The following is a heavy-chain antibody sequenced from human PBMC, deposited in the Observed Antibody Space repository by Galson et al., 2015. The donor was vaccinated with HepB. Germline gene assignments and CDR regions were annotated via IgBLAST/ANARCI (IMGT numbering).Heavy chain of an antibody. CDR3: AREQLGDYRKTYYYYGMDV. V-gene: IGHV7-4-1*02. D-gene: IGHD4-17*01. J-gene: IGHJ6*02. CDR2: INTKTGDP. CDR1: GYTFTRHA. Sequence: SVKVSCKASGYTFTRHAIYWVRQAPGQGLEWMGWINTKTGDPTYAQGFRGRFFFSLDTSVSTAYLQISSLKAEDSAVYFCAREQLGDYRKTYYYYGMDVWGHGTTVTVSS.